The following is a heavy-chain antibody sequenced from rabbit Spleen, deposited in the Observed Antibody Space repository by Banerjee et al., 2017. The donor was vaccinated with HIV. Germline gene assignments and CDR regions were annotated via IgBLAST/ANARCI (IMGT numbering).Heavy chain of an antibody. Sequence: QSLEESGGDLVKPGASLTLTCTASGFSFTYIDYLCWVRQPPGKGPEWIACVAAGVSLTSYYATWAKGRFTISKTSSTTVTLQMTSLTVADTATYFCARWGPGNGVVTNAFSLWGPGTLVTVS. D-gene: IGHD3-1*01. V-gene: IGHV1S40*01. CDR2: VAAGVSLTS. J-gene: IGHJ4*01. CDR1: GFSFTYIDY. CDR3: ARWGPGNGVVTNAFSL.